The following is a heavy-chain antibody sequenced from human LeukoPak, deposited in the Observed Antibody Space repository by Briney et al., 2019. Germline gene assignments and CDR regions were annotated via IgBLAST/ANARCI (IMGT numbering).Heavy chain of an antibody. D-gene: IGHD3-10*01. V-gene: IGHV4-4*07. J-gene: IGHJ5*02. CDR2: IYTSGTT. CDR1: GDSISSFY. Sequence: PSETLSLTCSVSGDSISSFYCNWMRQPAGKGLEWIGRIYTSGTTTYNPSLKSRVTMSVDTSKNQFSLKLSSVTAADTAVYYCARDSGTTGEVKFDPWGQGTLVTVSS. CDR3: ARDSGTTGEVKFDP.